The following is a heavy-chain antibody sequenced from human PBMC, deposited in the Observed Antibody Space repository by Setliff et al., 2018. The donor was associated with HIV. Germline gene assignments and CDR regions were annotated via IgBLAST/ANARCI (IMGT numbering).Heavy chain of an antibody. CDR1: DDSISTYY. CDR2: IYSSGYT. D-gene: IGHD6-13*01. J-gene: IGHJ4*02. CDR3: ARMQQLPALSHDH. Sequence: SETLSLTCTVSDDSISTYYWSWIRQPPGKGLEWIGYIYSSGYTNYNPSPKSRVTISVDTSKNEVSLRMTSVIAADTAVYFCARMQQLPALSHDHWGQGTLVTVSS. V-gene: IGHV4-4*09.